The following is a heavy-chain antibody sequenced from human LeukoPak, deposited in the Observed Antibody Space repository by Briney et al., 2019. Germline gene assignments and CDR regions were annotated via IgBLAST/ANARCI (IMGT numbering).Heavy chain of an antibody. J-gene: IGHJ1*01. D-gene: IGHD3-22*01. CDR3: ATSSGYHSLYFQH. Sequence: ASVKVSCKASGYTFTGYYMHWVRQAPGQGLEWMGWINPNSGGTNYAQKFQGRVSMTRDTSISTAYMELSRLRSEDTAVYYCATSSGYHSLYFQHWGQGTLVTVSS. CDR1: GYTFTGYY. V-gene: IGHV1-2*02. CDR2: INPNSGGT.